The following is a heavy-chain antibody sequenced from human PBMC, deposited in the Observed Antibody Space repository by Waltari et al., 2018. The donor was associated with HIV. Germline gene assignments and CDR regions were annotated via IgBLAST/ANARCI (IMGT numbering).Heavy chain of an antibody. CDR3: AREGARMTTMIYYYYGMDV. Sequence: QVQLVQSGAEVKKPGASVKVSCKASGSTFTGYYMLWVRQAPGQGLEWMGRINPNSGGTNYAQQFQGRVTMTRDTSISTAYMELSRLRSDDTAVYYCAREGARMTTMIYYYYGMDVWGQGTTVTVSS. V-gene: IGHV1-2*06. CDR1: GSTFTGYY. D-gene: IGHD4-4*01. CDR2: INPNSGGT. J-gene: IGHJ6*02.